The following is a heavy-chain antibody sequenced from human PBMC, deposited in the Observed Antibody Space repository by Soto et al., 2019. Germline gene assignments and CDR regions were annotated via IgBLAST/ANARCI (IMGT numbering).Heavy chain of an antibody. CDR1: GFTFSSYS. CDR3: ARDWGYSSSWPTHGMDV. D-gene: IGHD6-13*01. Sequence: EVQLVESGGGLVKPGGSLRLSCAASGFTFSSYSMNWVRQAPGKGLEWVSSISSSSSYIYYADSVKGRFTISRDNAKNSLYLQMNSLRAEDTAVYYCARDWGYSSSWPTHGMDVWGQETTVTVSS. J-gene: IGHJ6*02. CDR2: ISSSSSYI. V-gene: IGHV3-21*01.